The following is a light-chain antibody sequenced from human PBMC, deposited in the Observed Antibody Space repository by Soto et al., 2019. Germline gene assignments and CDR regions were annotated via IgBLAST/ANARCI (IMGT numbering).Light chain of an antibody. CDR3: QQFGGSQFT. Sequence: EIVLTQSPATLSLSPGERATLSCRASQSVSKYLAWYQQKPGQAPRLLIHDASNRATGIPARFSGSGSGTDFTLTITRLEPEDFAVYYCQQFGGSQFTFGPGTKVDIK. J-gene: IGKJ3*01. CDR1: QSVSKY. CDR2: DAS. V-gene: IGKV3-11*01.